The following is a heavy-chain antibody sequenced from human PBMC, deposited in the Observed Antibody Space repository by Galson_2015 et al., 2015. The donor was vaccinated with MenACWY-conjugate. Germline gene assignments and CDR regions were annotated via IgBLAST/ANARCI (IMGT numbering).Heavy chain of an antibody. Sequence: ETLSLTCAVSGGSISGYYWSWFQQPPGTGLEWIGYIFNSGNTKYNPSLKSRVSISMDTSKNQFSLKPSSVTAADTAVYYCARAAGYYGTRGNSEYFQHWGQGTLVTVSS. CDR1: GGSISGYY. D-gene: IGHD3-10*01. V-gene: IGHV4-59*01. CDR2: IFNSGNT. J-gene: IGHJ1*01. CDR3: ARAAGYYGTRGNSEYFQH.